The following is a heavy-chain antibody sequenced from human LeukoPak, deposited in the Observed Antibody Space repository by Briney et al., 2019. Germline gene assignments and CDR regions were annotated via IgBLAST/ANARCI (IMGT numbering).Heavy chain of an antibody. CDR3: ARWGGDKEYYFDY. V-gene: IGHV3-33*01. Sequence: PGGSLRLSCAASGFTFSPYGMHWVRQAPGKGLEWVAVIWYDESKRYYADSVKGRFTISRDKSKNTLYLQMNSLRVEDTAVYYCARWGGDKEYYFDYWGQGTLVTVSS. J-gene: IGHJ4*02. CDR1: GFTFSPYG. CDR2: IWYDESKR. D-gene: IGHD3-10*01.